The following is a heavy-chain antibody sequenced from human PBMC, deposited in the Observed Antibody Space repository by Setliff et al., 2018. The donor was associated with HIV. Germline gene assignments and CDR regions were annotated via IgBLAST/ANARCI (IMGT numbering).Heavy chain of an antibody. CDR1: GGFISSYY. D-gene: IGHD3-10*01. V-gene: IGHV4-4*09. Sequence: SETLSLTCTVSGGFISSYYWSWIRQPPGKGLEWIGNIHSSGSTNYNPSLKSRVTISVDTSKNQFSLKLSSVTAADTAVYYCARTFGDLKHYNYYYTNDVWAKGPRSPSP. J-gene: IGHJ6*02. CDR2: IHSSGST. CDR3: ARTFGDLKHYNYYYTNDV.